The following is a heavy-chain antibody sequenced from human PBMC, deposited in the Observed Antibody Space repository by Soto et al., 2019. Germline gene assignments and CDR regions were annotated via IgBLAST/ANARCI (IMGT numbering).Heavy chain of an antibody. J-gene: IGHJ3*02. CDR3: ARGRSGSSCWRDAFDI. D-gene: IGHD6-19*01. CDR1: GFTFSSYS. Sequence: EVQLVESGGGLVKPGGSLRLSCAASGFTFSSYSMNWVRQAPGKGLEWVSSISSSSSYIYYADSVKGRFTISRDNAKNSLYLQMNSLRAEDTAVYYGARGRSGSSCWRDAFDIWGQGTMVTVSS. CDR2: ISSSSSYI. V-gene: IGHV3-21*01.